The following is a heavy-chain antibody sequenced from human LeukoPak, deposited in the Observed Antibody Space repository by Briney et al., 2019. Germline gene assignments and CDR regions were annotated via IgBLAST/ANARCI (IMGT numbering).Heavy chain of an antibody. CDR2: INHSGST. Sequence: SETLSLTCAVYGGSFSGYYWSWIRQPPGKGLEWIGEINHSGSTNYNPSLKSRVTISVDTSKNQFSLKLSSVTAADTAVYYCARVESCCATGYSSGWEYYYYYGMDVWGQGTTVTVSS. V-gene: IGHV4-34*01. D-gene: IGHD6-19*01. J-gene: IGHJ6*02. CDR1: GGSFSGYY. CDR3: ARVESCCATGYSSGWEYYYYYGMDV.